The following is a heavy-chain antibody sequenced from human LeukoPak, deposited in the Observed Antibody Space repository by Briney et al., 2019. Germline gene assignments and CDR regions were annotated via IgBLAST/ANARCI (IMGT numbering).Heavy chain of an antibody. CDR2: IWYDGSNK. CDR1: GFTFSSYG. J-gene: IGHJ4*02. D-gene: IGHD6-13*01. CDR3: ARDQEYYSSSWTIDY. V-gene: IGHV3-33*01. Sequence: GGSLRLSCAASGFTFSSYGMHWVRQAPGKGLEWVAVIWYDGSNKYYADSVKGRFTISRDNSKNTLYLQMNSLRAEDTAVYYCARDQEYYSSSWTIDYWGQGTLVTVSS.